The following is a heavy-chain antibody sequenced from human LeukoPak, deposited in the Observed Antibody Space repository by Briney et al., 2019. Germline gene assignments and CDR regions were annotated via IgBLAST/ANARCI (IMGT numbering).Heavy chain of an antibody. CDR3: AKDLNCSGGSCYSG. J-gene: IGHJ4*02. CDR2: ISVSGNT. V-gene: IGHV3-23*01. D-gene: IGHD2-15*01. Sequence: GGSLRLSCAASGFTLSSYAMSWVRQGPGKGLEWVSAISVSGNTYHADSVKGRFTISRDNAKNSLYLQMNSLRAEDTALYYCAKDLNCSGGSCYSGWGQGTLVTVSS. CDR1: GFTLSSYA.